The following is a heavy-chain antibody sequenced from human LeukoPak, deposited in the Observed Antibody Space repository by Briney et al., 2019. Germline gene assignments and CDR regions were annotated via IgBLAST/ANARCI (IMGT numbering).Heavy chain of an antibody. V-gene: IGHV4-59*01. J-gene: IGHJ4*02. Sequence: SETLSLTCTVSGGSISSYYWSWIRQPPGKGLEWIGYIYYSGSTNYNPSLKSRVTISVDTSKNQFSLKLSSVTAADTAVYYCARGRDGYIFDYRGQGTLVTVSS. CDR1: GGSISSYY. CDR3: ARGRDGYIFDY. D-gene: IGHD5-24*01. CDR2: IYYSGST.